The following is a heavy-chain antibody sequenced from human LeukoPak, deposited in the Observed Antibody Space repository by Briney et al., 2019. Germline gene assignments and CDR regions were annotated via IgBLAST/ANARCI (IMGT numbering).Heavy chain of an antibody. J-gene: IGHJ4*02. D-gene: IGHD6-25*01. CDR2: INAGNGNT. CDR1: GYTFTSYA. CDR3: GRGFAAAGVDS. V-gene: IGHV1-3*01. Sequence: ASVKVSCKASGYTFTSYAMHWVRQAPGQRLEWMGWINAGNGNTKYSQKFQGRVTITRDTSASTAYMELSSLRSEDTAVYYCGRGFAAAGVDSWGQEPLVPVSS.